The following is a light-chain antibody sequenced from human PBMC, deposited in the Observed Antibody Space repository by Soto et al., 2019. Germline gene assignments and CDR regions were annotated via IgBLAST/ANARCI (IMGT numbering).Light chain of an antibody. V-gene: IGKV3-20*01. J-gene: IGKJ4*01. CDR3: QQYGNSPLT. CDR2: GAS. Sequence: EIVLTQSPGTLSLSPGERATLSCRASQSVRSSYFAWYQQKPGQAPRLLIFGASTRAPGITDRFSGSGSGTDFTLTISKLEPEDFALFYCQQYGNSPLTFGGGTKVEIK. CDR1: QSVRSSY.